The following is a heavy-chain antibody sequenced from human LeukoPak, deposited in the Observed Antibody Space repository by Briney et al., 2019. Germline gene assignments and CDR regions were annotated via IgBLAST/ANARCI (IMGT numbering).Heavy chain of an antibody. CDR2: ISSSSNTI. CDR1: GFTFSSNS. Sequence: PGGSLRLSCAGSGFTFSSNSMNWVRQAPGKGLEWVSYISSSSNTIYYADSVKGRFTTSRDHAKNSLYLQMTSLRAEDTAVYYCARAPRFRLVGVPKGPFDPWGQGTLVTVSS. J-gene: IGHJ5*02. CDR3: ARAPRFRLVGVPKGPFDP. D-gene: IGHD1-26*01. V-gene: IGHV3-48*01.